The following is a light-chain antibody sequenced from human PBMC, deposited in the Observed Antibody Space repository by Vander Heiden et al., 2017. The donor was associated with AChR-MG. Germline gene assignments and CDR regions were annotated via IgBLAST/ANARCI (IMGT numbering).Light chain of an antibody. CDR1: QDISNY. J-gene: IGKJ4*01. CDR3: QQYDNLPLT. Sequence: TQMSRSPTALAASVGDRATITCQASQDISNYLTWYQQKPGKAPKLLIYDASNLETGVPSRFSGSGSGTDFTFTISSLEPEDIATYYCQQYDNLPLTFGGGTKVEIK. V-gene: IGKV1-33*01. CDR2: DAS.